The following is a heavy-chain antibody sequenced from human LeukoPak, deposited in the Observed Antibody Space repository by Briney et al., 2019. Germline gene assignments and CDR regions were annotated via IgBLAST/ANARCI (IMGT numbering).Heavy chain of an antibody. J-gene: IGHJ4*02. V-gene: IGHV4-38-2*02. CDR1: GYSISSGYY. Sequence: SETLSLTCAVSGYSISSGYYWGWIRQPPGKGLEWIGSIYHSGSTYYNPSLKSRVTMSVDTSKNQFSLKLSSVTAADTAVYYCAGDPYSSVYYFDYWGQGTLVTVSS. D-gene: IGHD6-25*01. CDR3: AGDPYSSVYYFDY. CDR2: IYHSGST.